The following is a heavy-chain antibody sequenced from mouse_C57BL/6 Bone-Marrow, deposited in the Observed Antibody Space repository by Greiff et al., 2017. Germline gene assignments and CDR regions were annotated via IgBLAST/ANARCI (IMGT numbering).Heavy chain of an antibody. V-gene: IGHV1-49*01. CDR1: YFAFMASA. CDR2: FTLYSDAT. D-gene: IGHD1-1*01. CDR3: ARRRVTTVPYYLDY. J-gene: IGHJ2*01. Sequence: LQQSGAELVRPGSSVKLSCKDSYFAFMASAMHWVKQRPGHGLEWIGSFTLYSDATEYSEHFKGKATLTANTSSSTAYVELSSLTSEDSAVYYCARRRVTTVPYYLDYRDQGTTLTVSS.